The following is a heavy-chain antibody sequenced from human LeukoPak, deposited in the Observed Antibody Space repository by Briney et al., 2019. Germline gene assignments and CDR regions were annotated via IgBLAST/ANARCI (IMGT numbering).Heavy chain of an antibody. Sequence: GGTLRLSCAASGFTFDSYGMNWVRQAPGKGLEWVSGISGSGVYTYYADSVKGRFTISRDNSKNTLYLVMSSLRVDDTAVYYCAKAVDLATISVDIWGQGTMVTVSS. CDR1: GFTFDSYG. D-gene: IGHD5-24*01. J-gene: IGHJ3*02. CDR3: AKAVDLATISVDI. V-gene: IGHV3-23*01. CDR2: ISGSGVYT.